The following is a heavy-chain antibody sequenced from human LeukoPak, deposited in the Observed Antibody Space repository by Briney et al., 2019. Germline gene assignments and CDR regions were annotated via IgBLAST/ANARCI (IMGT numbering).Heavy chain of an antibody. CDR2: IYYSGTT. CDR3: ARHGGEAYSSSTNFDY. J-gene: IGHJ4*02. Sequence: SETLSLTCTVSGGSISSHYWSWIRQPPGKGLEWIGYIYYSGTTTYNPSLKSRVIISVDTSKNQFSLKLSSVTAADTAVYYCARHGGEAYSSSTNFDYWGQGTLVTVSS. CDR1: GGSISSHY. D-gene: IGHD6-6*01. V-gene: IGHV4-59*08.